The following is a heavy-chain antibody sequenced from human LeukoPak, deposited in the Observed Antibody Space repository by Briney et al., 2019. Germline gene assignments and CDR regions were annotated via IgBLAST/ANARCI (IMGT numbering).Heavy chain of an antibody. CDR3: ARPYGSGSPYFDY. CDR2: IYFSGST. Sequence: SETLSLTCTVSGGSMSGRTDYWVWIRQPPGKPLEWIGSIYFSGSTYYNPSLKSRVTISVDTSKNQFSLKLSSVTAADTAVYYCARPYGSGSPYFDYWGQGTLVTVSS. D-gene: IGHD3-10*01. V-gene: IGHV4-39*01. J-gene: IGHJ4*02. CDR1: GGSMSGRTDY.